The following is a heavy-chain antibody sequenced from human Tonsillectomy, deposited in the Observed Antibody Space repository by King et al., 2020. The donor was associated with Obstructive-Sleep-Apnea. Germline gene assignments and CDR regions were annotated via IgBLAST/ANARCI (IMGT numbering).Heavy chain of an antibody. D-gene: IGHD2-15*01. V-gene: IGHV3-30*04. Sequence: VQLVESGGGVVQPGRSLRLSCAASGFTFSSYAMHWVRQAPGKGLEGVAFITYDGNNKYYGDSAKGRFTSSGDHSKNTLYLQMNSLRAEDTAVYYCARVKSSLVVVAHFDYWGQGTLVTVSS. CDR3: ARVKSSLVVVAHFDY. J-gene: IGHJ4*02. CDR2: ITYDGNNK. CDR1: GFTFSSYA.